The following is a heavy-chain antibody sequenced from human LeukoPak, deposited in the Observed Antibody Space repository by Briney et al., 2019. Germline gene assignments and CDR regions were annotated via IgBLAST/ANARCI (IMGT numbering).Heavy chain of an antibody. CDR2: INHSGST. Sequence: PSETLSLTCAVYGGSFSGYYWSWIRQPPGKGLEWIGEINHSGSTNYNPSLKGRVTISVDTSKNQFSLKLSSVTAADTAVYYCARGVVVYYYDSSGYYYRRNYNWFDPWGQGTLVTVSS. D-gene: IGHD3-22*01. CDR3: ARGVVVYYYDSSGYYYRRNYNWFDP. J-gene: IGHJ5*02. CDR1: GGSFSGYY. V-gene: IGHV4-34*01.